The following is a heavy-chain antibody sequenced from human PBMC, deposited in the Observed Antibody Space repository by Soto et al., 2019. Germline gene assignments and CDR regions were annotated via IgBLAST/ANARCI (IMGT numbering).Heavy chain of an antibody. V-gene: IGHV1-69*13. J-gene: IGHJ3*02. CDR2: IIPIFGTA. CDR3: ARYTVTLDAFDI. CDR1: GGTFSSYA. Sequence: SVKVSCKASGGTFSSYAISWVRQAPGQGLEWMGGIIPIFGTANYAQKFQGRVTITADESTSTAYMELSSLRSEDTAVYYCARYTVTLDAFDIWGQGTMVTVSS. D-gene: IGHD4-17*01.